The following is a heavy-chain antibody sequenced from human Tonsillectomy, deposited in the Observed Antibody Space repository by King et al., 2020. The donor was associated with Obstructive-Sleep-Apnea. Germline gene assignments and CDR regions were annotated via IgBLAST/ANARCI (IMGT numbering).Heavy chain of an antibody. CDR3: ARGRGDLPFDY. D-gene: IGHD2-21*02. CDR2: ISSSSDYT. CDR1: GFTFSDYY. J-gene: IGHJ4*02. V-gene: IGHV3-11*06. Sequence: VQLVESGGDLVKPGGSLRLSCAASGFTFSDYYMSWIRQAPGKGLEWVSYISSSSDYTNYADSVKGRFTISRDNAKNSLFLQVISLRAEDTGIYYCARGRGDLPFDYWGQGTLVTVSS.